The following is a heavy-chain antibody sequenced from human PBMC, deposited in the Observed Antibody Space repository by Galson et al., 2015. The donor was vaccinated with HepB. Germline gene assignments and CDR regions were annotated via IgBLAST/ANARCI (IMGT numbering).Heavy chain of an antibody. CDR3: ARGQRITMVRGKNWFDP. Sequence: LRLSCAASGFTFSSYGMHWVRQAPGKGLEWVAVIWYDGSNKYYADSVKGRFTISRDNSKNTLYLQMNSLRAEDTAVYYCARGQRITMVRGKNWFDPWGQGTLVTVSS. D-gene: IGHD3-10*01. J-gene: IGHJ5*02. V-gene: IGHV3-33*01. CDR1: GFTFSSYG. CDR2: IWYDGSNK.